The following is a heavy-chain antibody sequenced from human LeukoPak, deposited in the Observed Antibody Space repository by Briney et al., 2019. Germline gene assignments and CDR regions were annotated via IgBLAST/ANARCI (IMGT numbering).Heavy chain of an antibody. V-gene: IGHV1-8*02. CDR1: GYTFTGYY. J-gene: IGHJ5*02. CDR3: ARGYVGATEYWFDP. Sequence: ASVKVSCKASGYTFTGYYMHWVRQAPGQGLEWMGRINPNSGNTGYAQKFQGRVTMTRNTSISTAYMELSSLRSEDTAVYYCARGYVGATEYWFDPWGQGTLVTVSS. CDR2: INPNSGNT. D-gene: IGHD1-26*01.